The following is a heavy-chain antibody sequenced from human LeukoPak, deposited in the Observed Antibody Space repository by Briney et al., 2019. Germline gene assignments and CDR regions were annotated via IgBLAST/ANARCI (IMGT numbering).Heavy chain of an antibody. CDR2: ISDSSTTI. Sequence: GGSLRLSCAASGFSFSSYSMNWVRQAPGKGLEWVSYISDSSTTIYYADSVKGRFTISRDNAKNSLYLQMNSLRAEDTAVYYCARTDGFDPWGQGTLVTVSS. CDR3: ARTDGFDP. J-gene: IGHJ5*02. V-gene: IGHV3-48*04. CDR1: GFSFSSYS.